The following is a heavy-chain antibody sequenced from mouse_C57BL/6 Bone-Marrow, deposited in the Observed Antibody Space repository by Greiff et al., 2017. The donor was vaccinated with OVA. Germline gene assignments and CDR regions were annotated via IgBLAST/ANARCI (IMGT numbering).Heavy chain of an antibody. CDR3: AITPYYAMDY. V-gene: IGHV1-69*01. CDR1: GYTFTSYW. CDR2: IDPSDSYT. J-gene: IGHJ4*01. Sequence: QVQLQQPGAELVMPGASVKLSCKASGYTFTSYWMHWVKQRPGQGLEWIGEIDPSDSYTNYNQKFKGKSTLTVDNSSSTAYMQLSSLTSEDSAVYYCAITPYYAMDYWGQGTSVTVSS.